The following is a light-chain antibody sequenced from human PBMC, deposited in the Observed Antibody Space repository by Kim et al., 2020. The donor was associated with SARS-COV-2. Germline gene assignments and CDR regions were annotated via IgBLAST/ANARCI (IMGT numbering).Light chain of an antibody. V-gene: IGLV6-57*03. CDR1: SSSIASNY. Sequence: GETVTISCTRSSSSIASNYVPWYQQRPGSAPTTVIYDDNQSPSGVPYRFSGSIDSSSNSASLTISGLKTEDEADYYCQSYGCSNVVFGGGTQLTVL. CDR2: DDN. J-gene: IGLJ2*01. CDR3: QSYGCSNVV.